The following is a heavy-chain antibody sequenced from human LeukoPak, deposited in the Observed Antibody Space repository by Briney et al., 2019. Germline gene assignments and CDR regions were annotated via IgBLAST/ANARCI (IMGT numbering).Heavy chain of an antibody. CDR3: ARDPCGGDCYFDY. D-gene: IGHD2-21*02. Sequence: GGSLRLSCAASGFTFSDYYMSWVRQAPGKGLEWVSYISSSGSTIYYADSVKGRFTISRDNAKNSLYLQMNSLRAEDTAVYYCARDPCGGDCYFDYWGQGTLVTVSS. CDR1: GFTFSDYY. CDR2: ISSSGSTI. V-gene: IGHV3-11*01. J-gene: IGHJ4*02.